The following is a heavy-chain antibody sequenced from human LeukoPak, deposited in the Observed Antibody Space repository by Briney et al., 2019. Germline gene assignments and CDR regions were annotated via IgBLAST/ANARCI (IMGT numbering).Heavy chain of an antibody. Sequence: ASVKVSCKASGYTFTSYGISWVRQAPGQGLEWMGWISAYNGNTNYAQKLQGRVTMTTGTSTSTAYMELRSLRSDDTAVYYCACRGYSGYDRSPNAFDIWGQGTMVTVSS. CDR2: ISAYNGNT. D-gene: IGHD5-12*01. J-gene: IGHJ3*02. CDR3: ACRGYSGYDRSPNAFDI. CDR1: GYTFTSYG. V-gene: IGHV1-18*04.